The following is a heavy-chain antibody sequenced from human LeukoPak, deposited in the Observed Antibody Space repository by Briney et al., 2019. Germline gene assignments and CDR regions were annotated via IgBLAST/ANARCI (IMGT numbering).Heavy chain of an antibody. J-gene: IGHJ4*02. CDR3: APAPPDTAMVTVGY. D-gene: IGHD5-18*01. Sequence: GGSLRPSCAASGFTFSSYAMSWVRQAPGKGLEWVSAISGSGGSTYYADSVKGRFTISRDNSKNTLYLQMNSLRAEDTAVYYCAPAPPDTAMVTVGYWGQGTLVTVSS. CDR2: ISGSGGST. V-gene: IGHV3-23*01. CDR1: GFTFSSYA.